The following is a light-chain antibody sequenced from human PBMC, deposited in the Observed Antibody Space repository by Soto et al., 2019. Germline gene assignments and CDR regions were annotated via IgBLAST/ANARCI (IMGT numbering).Light chain of an antibody. CDR3: QQYVSSPRT. J-gene: IGKJ1*01. V-gene: IGKV3-20*01. CDR1: QSISSSY. Sequence: EIVLTQSPGTLSLSPGERATLSCRASQSISSSYLAWYQQKPGQAPRPLIYGASSRATGIPDRFSGSGSGTDFTLTISRLEPEDFAVYYCQQYVSSPRTFGQGTKVEIK. CDR2: GAS.